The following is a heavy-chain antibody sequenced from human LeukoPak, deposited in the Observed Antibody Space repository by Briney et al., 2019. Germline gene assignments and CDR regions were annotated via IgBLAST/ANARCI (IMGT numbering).Heavy chain of an antibody. CDR1: GASISNFY. CDR3: ARGEPDPDY. Sequence: PSETLSLTCTVSGASISNFYWSWIRQAPGQGLEWIGYMLYSGSTNQKPSLRSRVTISVDTSKDQFSLKLSSVTAADTAVYYCARGEPDPDYWGQGTLVTVSS. D-gene: IGHD1-26*01. J-gene: IGHJ4*02. CDR2: MLYSGST. V-gene: IGHV4-59*12.